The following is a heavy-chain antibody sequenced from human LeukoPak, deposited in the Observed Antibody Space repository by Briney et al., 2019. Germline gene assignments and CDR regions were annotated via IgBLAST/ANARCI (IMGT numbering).Heavy chain of an antibody. CDR1: GFSFSEYW. CDR2: IWPDGSDK. V-gene: IGHV3-7*01. Sequence: GGSLRLACAASGFSFSEYWMAWVRQAPGKGLEWVANIWPDGSDKYHVDSVRGRFTISRDNALYSLNLQMNSLRAEDSGVYYCGRWGVNAGLDPWGQGTLVTVSS. J-gene: IGHJ5*02. CDR3: GRWGVNAGLDP. D-gene: IGHD3-10*01.